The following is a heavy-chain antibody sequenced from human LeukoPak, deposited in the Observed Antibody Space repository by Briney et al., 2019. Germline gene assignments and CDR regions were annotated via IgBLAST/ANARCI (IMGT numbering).Heavy chain of an antibody. CDR2: ISSSSTYI. V-gene: IGHV3-21*01. CDR3: ARFWSANYMDV. J-gene: IGHJ6*03. D-gene: IGHD3-3*01. Sequence: GGSLRLSCAASGFTSSSYSMNWVRQAPGKGLEWVSSISSSSTYIYYADSVKGRFTISRDNAKHSLYLQMNSLRAEDTAVYYCARFWSANYMDVWGKGTTVTVSS. CDR1: GFTSSSYS.